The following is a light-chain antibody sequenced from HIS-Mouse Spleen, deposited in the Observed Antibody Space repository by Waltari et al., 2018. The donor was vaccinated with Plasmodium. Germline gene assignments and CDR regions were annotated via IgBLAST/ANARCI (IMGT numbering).Light chain of an antibody. CDR2: DVS. Sequence: QSALTQPASVSGSPGQSITISCPGTRSDVAGYNYVSWYQQHPGKAPNLIIYDVSNRPSGVSNRFSGSKSGNTASLTISGLQAEDEADYYCSSYTSSSTLVFGGGTKLTVL. J-gene: IGLJ2*01. CDR3: SSYTSSSTLV. CDR1: RSDVAGYNY. V-gene: IGLV2-14*03.